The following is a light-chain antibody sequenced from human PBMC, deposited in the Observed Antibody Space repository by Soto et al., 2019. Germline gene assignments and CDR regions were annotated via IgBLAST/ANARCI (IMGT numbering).Light chain of an antibody. V-gene: IGLV2-14*01. J-gene: IGLJ2*01. CDR3: CSYTSSSTPYVV. CDR2: DVS. Sequence: QSALTQPASVSGSPGQSITISCTGTSSDVGGYNYVSWYQQHPGKAPKLMIYDVSNRPSGVSNRFSGSKSGNTASLTISGLQAEDEADYYCCSYTSSSTPYVVFGGGTKLTVL. CDR1: SSDVGGYNY.